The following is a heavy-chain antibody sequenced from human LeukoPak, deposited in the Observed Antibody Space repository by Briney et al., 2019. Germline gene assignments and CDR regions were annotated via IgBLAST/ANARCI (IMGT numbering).Heavy chain of an antibody. CDR3: ARDNDWAFHY. J-gene: IGHJ4*02. D-gene: IGHD3-9*01. CDR1: GFTFSSYS. CDR2: INHNGEMI. V-gene: IGHV3-48*02. Sequence: GGSLRLSCAASGFTFSSYSMTWVRQAPGKGLEWVSYINHNGEMIFYPDFVKGRFTISRDNAKNSLYLQMNSLRDEDTAVYYCARDNDWAFHYWGQGTLVTVSS.